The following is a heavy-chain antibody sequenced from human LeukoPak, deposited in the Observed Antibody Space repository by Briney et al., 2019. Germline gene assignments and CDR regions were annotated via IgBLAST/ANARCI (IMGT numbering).Heavy chain of an antibody. D-gene: IGHD2-2*01. J-gene: IGHJ5*02. V-gene: IGHV5-51*01. CDR3: ARSPRGVAAARSWFDP. CDR1: GYSFTSYW. Sequence: GESLKISCKGSGYSFTSYWIGWVRQMPGKGLEWMGIIYPGDSDTRYSPSFKGQVTISADNSISTAYLQWSSLKASDTAMYYCARSPRGVAAARSWFDPWGQGTLVTVSS. CDR2: IYPGDSDT.